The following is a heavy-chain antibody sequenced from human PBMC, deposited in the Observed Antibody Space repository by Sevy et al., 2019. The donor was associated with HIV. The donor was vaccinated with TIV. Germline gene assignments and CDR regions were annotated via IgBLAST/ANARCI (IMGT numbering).Heavy chain of an antibody. V-gene: IGHV4-59*01. Sequence: SETLSLTCAVSGGSISSYYWTWIRQPPGKGLEWIGYVNYRGSTNYNPSLKSRLTMSVDISKNQFSLKLTSVTAADTAVYYCARDSSTGITVDGVVTYGMDVWGQGTTVTVSS. J-gene: IGHJ6*02. D-gene: IGHD3-3*01. CDR2: VNYRGST. CDR1: GGSISSYY. CDR3: ARDSSTGITVDGVVTYGMDV.